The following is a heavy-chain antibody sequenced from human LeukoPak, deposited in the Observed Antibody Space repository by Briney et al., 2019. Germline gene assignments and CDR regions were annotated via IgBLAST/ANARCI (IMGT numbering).Heavy chain of an antibody. J-gene: IGHJ5*02. V-gene: IGHV4-38-2*02. CDR3: ARDPSSST. Sequence: PSETLSLTCTVSGYSISSGYYWGWIRQPPGKGLEWIGSIYHSGSTYYNPSLKSRVTISVDTSKNHFSLKLSSVTAADTAVYYCARDPSSSTWGQGTLVTVSS. CDR1: GYSISSGYY. CDR2: IYHSGST. D-gene: IGHD6-13*01.